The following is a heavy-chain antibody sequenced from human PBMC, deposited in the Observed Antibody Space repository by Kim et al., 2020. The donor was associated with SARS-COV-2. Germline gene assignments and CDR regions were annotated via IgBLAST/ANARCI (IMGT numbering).Heavy chain of an antibody. D-gene: IGHD1-1*01. CDR2: ISGYNGNT. CDR3: ATSAFTPNWRPPGP. V-gene: IGHV1-18*01. CDR1: GYTFTNSG. J-gene: IGHJ4*02. Sequence: ASVKVSCKASGYTFTNSGFTWVRQAPGQGLEWMGWISGYNGNTNYAQKFQGRVTMTTDTSTSTASMELRSLRSDDTAVYYCATSAFTPNWRPPGPWGQGTLVTVSS.